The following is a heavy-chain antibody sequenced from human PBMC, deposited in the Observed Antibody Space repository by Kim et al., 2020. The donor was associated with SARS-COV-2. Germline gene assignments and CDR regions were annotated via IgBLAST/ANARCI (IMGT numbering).Heavy chain of an antibody. Sequence: GGSLRLSCAASGFTFDDYAMHWVRQAPGKGLEWVSGISWNSGSIGYADSVKGRFTISRDNAKNSLYLQMNSLRAEDTALYYCAKDMWPYATAYYFDYWGQGTLVTVSS. CDR3: AKDMWPYATAYYFDY. J-gene: IGHJ4*02. V-gene: IGHV3-9*01. CDR2: ISWNSGSI. CDR1: GFTFDDYA. D-gene: IGHD4-17*01.